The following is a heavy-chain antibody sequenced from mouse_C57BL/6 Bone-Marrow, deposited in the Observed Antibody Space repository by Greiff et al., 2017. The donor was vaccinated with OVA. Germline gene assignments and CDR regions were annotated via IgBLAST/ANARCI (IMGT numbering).Heavy chain of an antibody. Sequence: VMLVESGPGLVAPSQSLSITCTVSGFSLTSYGVSWVRQPPGKGLEWLGVIWGDGSTNYHSALISILSISKENSKSQVFLKLNSLQTDDTAAYYCATPTVVATDYWGQGTTLTVSS. D-gene: IGHD1-1*01. V-gene: IGHV2-3*01. J-gene: IGHJ2*01. CDR3: ATPTVVATDY. CDR2: IWGDGST. CDR1: GFSLTSYG.